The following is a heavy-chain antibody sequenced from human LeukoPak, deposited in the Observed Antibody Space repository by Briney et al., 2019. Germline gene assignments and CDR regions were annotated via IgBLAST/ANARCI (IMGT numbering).Heavy chain of an antibody. Sequence: GASVEVSCKASGGTFSSYAISWVRQAPGQGLEWMGGIIPIFGTANYAQKFQGRVTITADESTSTAYMELSSLRSEDTAVYYCARRAVAGTAVGDYWGQGTLVTVSS. CDR1: GGTFSSYA. V-gene: IGHV1-69*01. J-gene: IGHJ4*02. CDR2: IIPIFGTA. D-gene: IGHD6-19*01. CDR3: ARRAVAGTAVGDY.